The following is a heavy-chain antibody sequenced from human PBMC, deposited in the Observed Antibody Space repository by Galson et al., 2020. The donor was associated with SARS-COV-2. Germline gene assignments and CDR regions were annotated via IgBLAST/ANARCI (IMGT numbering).Heavy chain of an antibody. D-gene: IGHD3-22*01. J-gene: IGHJ6*02. Sequence: SQTLSLTCTVSGGSTSSYYWSWIRQPPGKGLEWVGYVSYTGSTLYNPSLKSRVTISLYTSKSQFSLKLTSVTAADTGVYYCARVDDYYDSSGYYRHYGMDVWGQGTTVIVSS. CDR3: ARVDDYYDSSGYYRHYGMDV. CDR1: GGSTSSYY. CDR2: VSYTGST. V-gene: IGHV4-59*01.